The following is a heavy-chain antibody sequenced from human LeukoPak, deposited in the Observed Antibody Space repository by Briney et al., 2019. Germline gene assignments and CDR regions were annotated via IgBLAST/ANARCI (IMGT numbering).Heavy chain of an antibody. CDR2: ISSSSDTI. CDR3: ARVRNPGYCSTARCYVGY. V-gene: IGHV3-11*04. J-gene: IGHJ4*02. Sequence: GGSLRLSYAASGLTFSGYYMTWIRQAPGKGLEWVSYISSSSDTIYYADSVKGRFTISRDNADNSVYLQMSSLRAEDTALYYCARVRNPGYCSTARCYVGYWGQGTLVTVSS. CDR1: GLTFSGYY. D-gene: IGHD2-2*01.